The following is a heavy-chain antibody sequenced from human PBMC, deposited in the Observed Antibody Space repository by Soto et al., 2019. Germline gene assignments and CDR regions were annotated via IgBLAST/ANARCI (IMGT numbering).Heavy chain of an antibody. CDR2: IKQDGSEK. V-gene: IGHV3-7*01. CDR1: GFTFSSYW. Sequence: GGSLRLSCAASGFTFSSYWMSWVRQAPGKGLEWVANIKQDGSEKYYVDSVKGRFTISRDNAKNSLYLQMNSLRAEDTAVYYCARDVEGYCTNGVCYTDDYYYMDVWGKGTTVTVSS. D-gene: IGHD2-8*01. J-gene: IGHJ6*03. CDR3: ARDVEGYCTNGVCYTDDYYYMDV.